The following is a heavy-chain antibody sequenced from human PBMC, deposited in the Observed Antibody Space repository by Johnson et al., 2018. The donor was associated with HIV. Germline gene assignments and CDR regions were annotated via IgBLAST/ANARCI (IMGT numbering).Heavy chain of an antibody. CDR3: AKVRGRTFWSGFDAFDI. Sequence: QVQLVESGGGVVQPGRSLRLSCAASGFPFSSYGMHWVRQAPAKGLEWVAVISFDGNNKHYADSVRGRFTVSRDNSKKTLSVQMNKLKPEDTALYYCAKVRGRTFWSGFDAFDIWGQGTMVTVSS. J-gene: IGHJ3*02. D-gene: IGHD3-3*01. CDR1: GFPFSSYG. V-gene: IGHV3-30*18. CDR2: ISFDGNNK.